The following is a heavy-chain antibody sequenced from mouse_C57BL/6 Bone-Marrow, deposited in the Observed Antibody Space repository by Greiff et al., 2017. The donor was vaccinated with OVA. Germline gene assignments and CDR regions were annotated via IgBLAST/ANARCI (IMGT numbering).Heavy chain of an antibody. CDR1: GYTFTSYW. Sequence: VQLQQPGAELVKPGASVKLSCKASGYTFTSYWMHWVKQRPGQGLEWIGMIHPNSGSTNYNEKFKSKATLTVDKSSSTAYMQLSSLTSEDSAVYYCARDEGTAWFAYWGQGTLVTVSA. J-gene: IGHJ3*01. CDR2: IHPNSGST. V-gene: IGHV1-64*01. D-gene: IGHD2-14*01. CDR3: ARDEGTAWFAY.